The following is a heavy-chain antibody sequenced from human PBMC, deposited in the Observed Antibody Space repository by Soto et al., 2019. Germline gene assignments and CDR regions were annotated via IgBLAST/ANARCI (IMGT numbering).Heavy chain of an antibody. D-gene: IGHD3-10*01. J-gene: IGHJ4*02. CDR2: VSGSGDST. CDR1: GFTLSEYG. Sequence: ELQVLESGGGLVQPGGSLRLTCAASGFTLSEYGTSWVRQAPGKGLEWVSFVSGSGDSTYYTDSVKGRFTISRDSSKNTVCQQMNSLRAEDTAVYYCATSNYGERDWGQGTLVTVSS. CDR3: ATSNYGERD. V-gene: IGHV3-23*01.